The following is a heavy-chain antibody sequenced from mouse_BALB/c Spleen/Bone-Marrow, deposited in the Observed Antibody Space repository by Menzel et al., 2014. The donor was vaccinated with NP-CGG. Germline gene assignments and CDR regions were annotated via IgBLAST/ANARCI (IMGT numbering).Heavy chain of an antibody. CDR3: GRRRGGFIFDS. V-gene: IGHV7-3*02. J-gene: IGHJ2*01. D-gene: IGHD1-1*01. CDR2: IRNKANGYTT. Sequence: EVKVVESGGGLVQPGGSLRLSCATSGFTFTDYYMNWVRQPPGKALEWLAFIRNKANGYTTEYSASVKGRFTISRDNSQSSPFFQNNTLRGEDNATFYCGRRRGGFIFDSWGQGTTLTGSS. CDR1: GFTFTDYY.